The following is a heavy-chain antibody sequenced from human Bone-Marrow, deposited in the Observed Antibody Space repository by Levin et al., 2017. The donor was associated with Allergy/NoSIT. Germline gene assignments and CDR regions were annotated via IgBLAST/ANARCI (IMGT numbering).Heavy chain of an antibody. V-gene: IGHV3-7*01. CDR3: AIPGIAAAGY. CDR2: IKQDGSEK. Sequence: GESLKISCAASGFTFNKYWLSWVRLAPGKGLQWVANIKQDGSEKYYVDSVRGRFTISRDNAKNSLYLEMNNLRAEDTAVYYCAIPGIAAAGYWGRGTLVTVSS. CDR1: GFTFNKYW. J-gene: IGHJ1*01. D-gene: IGHD6-13*01.